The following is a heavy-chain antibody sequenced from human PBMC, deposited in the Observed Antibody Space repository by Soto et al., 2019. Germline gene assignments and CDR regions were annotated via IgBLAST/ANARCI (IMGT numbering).Heavy chain of an antibody. CDR3: ARLAPLILAGTSYYHAMDV. J-gene: IGHJ6*02. V-gene: IGHV4-59*08. Sequence: SETLSLTCTVSGASISTSYWSWIRQPPGKGLEWIGYIHYSGSTNYSPSLKSRVTMSLDTSENQFSLKLSSVTAADTAVYYCARLAPLILAGTSYYHAMDVWAQGTTVT. D-gene: IGHD6-19*01. CDR2: IHYSGST. CDR1: GASISTSY.